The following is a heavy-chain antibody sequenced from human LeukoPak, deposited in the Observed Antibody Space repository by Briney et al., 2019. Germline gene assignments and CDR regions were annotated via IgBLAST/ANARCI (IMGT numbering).Heavy chain of an antibody. J-gene: IGHJ4*02. V-gene: IGHV1-18*01. Sequence: ASVKVSCKASGYTFTSHGISWVRQAPGQGLEWMGWISAYNGNTSCAQKLQGRVTMTTDTSTSTAYMELRSLRSDDTAVYYCAIGTGHYDFWSGYYPYFDYWGQGTLVTVSS. CDR3: AIGTGHYDFWSGYYPYFDY. CDR1: GYTFTSHG. CDR2: ISAYNGNT. D-gene: IGHD3-3*01.